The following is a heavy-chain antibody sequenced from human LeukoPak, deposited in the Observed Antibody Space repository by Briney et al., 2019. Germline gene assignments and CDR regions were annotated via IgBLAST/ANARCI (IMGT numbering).Heavy chain of an antibody. CDR1: GFTFSSYA. D-gene: IGHD5-18*01. CDR2: ISYDGSNK. Sequence: GGSLRLSRAASGFTFSSYAMHWVRQAPGKGLEWVAVISYDGSNKYYADSVKGRFTISRDNSKNTLYLQMNSLRAEDTAVYYCARDATSNTAMDHTGYDYWGQGTLVTVSS. V-gene: IGHV3-30-3*01. CDR3: ARDATSNTAMDHTGYDY. J-gene: IGHJ4*02.